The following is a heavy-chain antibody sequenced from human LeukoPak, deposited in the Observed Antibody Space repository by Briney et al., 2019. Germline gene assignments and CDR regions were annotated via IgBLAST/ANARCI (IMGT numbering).Heavy chain of an antibody. CDR2: ISAYNGNT. V-gene: IGHV1-18*01. J-gene: IGHJ4*02. CDR1: GYTFTSYG. D-gene: IGHD4-17*01. CDR3: ARAPLGGDYYDY. Sequence: ASVKVSCTASGYTFTSYGISWVRQAPGQGLEWMGWISAYNGNTNYAQKLQGRVTMTTDTSTSTAYMELRSLRSEDTAVYYCARAPLGGDYYDYWGQGTLVTVSS.